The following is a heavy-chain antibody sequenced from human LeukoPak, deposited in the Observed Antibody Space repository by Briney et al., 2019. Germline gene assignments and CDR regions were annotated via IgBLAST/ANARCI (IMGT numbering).Heavy chain of an antibody. Sequence: GGSLRLSCAASGFTFSNQWMNWVRQGPGKGLVWVSRINTDGSSTAYADSVKGRFTISRDNAKNTLYLQMNSLKNEDTAVYYCASQYCTSTSCYVDYWGQGTLVTVSS. CDR3: ASQYCTSTSCYVDY. D-gene: IGHD2-2*01. CDR1: GFTFSNQW. CDR2: INTDGSST. V-gene: IGHV3-74*01. J-gene: IGHJ4*02.